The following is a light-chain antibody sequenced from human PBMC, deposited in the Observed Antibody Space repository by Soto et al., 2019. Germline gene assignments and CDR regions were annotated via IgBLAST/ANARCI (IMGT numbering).Light chain of an antibody. V-gene: IGKV3-20*01. Sequence: IGWTQSPGTLSLSPGERATLSCRASQSVSSSYLAWYQQKLGQAPRLLIYGASSRATGIPDRFSGSGSGTDFTLTISRLEPEYCAVYYFQQYGGSQLTFGGGTKVELK. CDR2: GAS. CDR1: QSVSSSY. J-gene: IGKJ4*01. CDR3: QQYGGSQLT.